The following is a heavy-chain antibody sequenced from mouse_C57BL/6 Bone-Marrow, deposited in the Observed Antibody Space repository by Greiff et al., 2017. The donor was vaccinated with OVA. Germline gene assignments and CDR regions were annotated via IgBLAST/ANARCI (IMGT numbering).Heavy chain of an antibody. CDR3: ARHNGSSPYYFDY. Sequence: EVQVVESGGGLVKPGGSLKLSCAASGFTFSSYTMSWVRQTPEKRLEWVATISGGGGNTYYPDSVKGRFTISRDNAKNTLYLQMSSLRSEDTALYYCARHNGSSPYYFDYWGQGTTLTVSS. V-gene: IGHV5-9*01. D-gene: IGHD1-1*01. CDR1: GFTFSSYT. J-gene: IGHJ2*01. CDR2: ISGGGGNT.